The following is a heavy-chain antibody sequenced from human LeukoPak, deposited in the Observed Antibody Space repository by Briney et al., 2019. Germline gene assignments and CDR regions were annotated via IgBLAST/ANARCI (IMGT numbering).Heavy chain of an antibody. Sequence: PGVSLRLSCAASGFTFSSHGMNWVRQAPGKGLEWVSGISGSGGNTYYADSVKGRFTISRDNSKNTLYLQMNSLRAEDTAVYYCAKDDNYIRFLSWGQGTLVTVPS. J-gene: IGHJ5*02. CDR2: ISGSGGNT. V-gene: IGHV3-23*01. D-gene: IGHD3-16*01. CDR1: GFTFSSHG. CDR3: AKDDNYIRFLS.